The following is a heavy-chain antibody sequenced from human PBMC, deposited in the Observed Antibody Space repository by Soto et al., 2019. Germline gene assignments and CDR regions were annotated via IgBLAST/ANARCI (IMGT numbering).Heavy chain of an antibody. CDR2: IYYSGST. J-gene: IGHJ6*02. CDR1: GGSISSGDYY. V-gene: IGHV4-30-4*01. Sequence: SETLSLTCTVSGGSISSGDYYWSWIRQPPGKGLEWIGYIYYSGSTYYNPSLKSRVTISVDTSKNQFSLKLSSVTAADTAVYYCARVRGTNYYYYGMDVWGQGTTVTVSS. CDR3: ARVRGTNYYYYGMDV. D-gene: IGHD1-1*01.